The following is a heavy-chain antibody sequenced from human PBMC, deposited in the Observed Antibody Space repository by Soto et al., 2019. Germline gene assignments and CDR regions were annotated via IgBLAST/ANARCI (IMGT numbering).Heavy chain of an antibody. J-gene: IGHJ6*02. Sequence: SETLSLTGTVSGGSILSGDYYWRWIRQPPWKGLEWIGYIYYSGSTYYNPSLKSRVTISVDTSKNQFSLKLSSVTAADTAVYYCAREGGSGGDYYYGMDVWGQGTTVTVSS. CDR2: IYYSGST. CDR3: AREGGSGGDYYYGMDV. D-gene: IGHD3-10*01. V-gene: IGHV4-30-4*01. CDR1: GGSILSGDYY.